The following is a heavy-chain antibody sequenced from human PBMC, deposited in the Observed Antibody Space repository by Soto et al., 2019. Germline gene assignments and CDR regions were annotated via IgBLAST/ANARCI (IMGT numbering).Heavy chain of an antibody. Sequence: ETLSLTCTVSGVSITNTDYFWAWARQPPGKGLVWVSRINSDGSSTSYADSVKGRFTISRDNAKNTLYLQMNSLRAEDTAVYYCARETVEGEQWLVHSPPYYYGMDVWGQGTTVT. J-gene: IGHJ6*02. V-gene: IGHV3-74*01. CDR1: GVSITNTDYF. CDR3: ARETVEGEQWLVHSPPYYYGMDV. D-gene: IGHD6-19*01. CDR2: INSDGSST.